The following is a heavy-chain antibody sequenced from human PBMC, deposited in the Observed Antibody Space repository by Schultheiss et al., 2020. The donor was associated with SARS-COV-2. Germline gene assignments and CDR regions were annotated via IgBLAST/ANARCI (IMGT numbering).Heavy chain of an antibody. Sequence: GGSLRLSCAASGFTFTNYAMSWVRQAPGKGLEWVSLISWDGGSTYYADSVKGRFTISRDNSKNSLYLRMNSLRTEDTALYYCAKASDDFWSGLYYFDYWGQGTLVTVSS. CDR3: AKASDDFWSGLYYFDY. J-gene: IGHJ4*02. CDR2: ISWDGGST. V-gene: IGHV3-43*01. D-gene: IGHD3-3*01. CDR1: GFTFTNYA.